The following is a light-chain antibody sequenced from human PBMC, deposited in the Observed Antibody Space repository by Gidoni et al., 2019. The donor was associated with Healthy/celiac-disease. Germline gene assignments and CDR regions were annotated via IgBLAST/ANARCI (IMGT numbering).Light chain of an antibody. CDR1: QSVSSY. CDR2: DAS. V-gene: IGKV3-11*01. J-gene: IGKJ3*01. CDR3: QQRGNWTPVGFT. Sequence: ELVLTLPQAPLSLSPGERATLSCRASQSVSSYLAWYQQRPGQAPRLHIYDASNRATGIPARFSGSGAGIDFTLTFSSLEPEGCAVYYCQQRGNWTPVGFTFGPGTKVEIK.